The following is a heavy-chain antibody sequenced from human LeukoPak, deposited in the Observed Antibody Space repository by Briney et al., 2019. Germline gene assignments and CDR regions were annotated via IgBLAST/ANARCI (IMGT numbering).Heavy chain of an antibody. CDR1: GLTFSSYG. V-gene: IGHV3-64*01. Sequence: GGSLRLSCAASGLTFSSYGMHWVRQAPGKGLEYVSAISSNGGSTYYANSVKGRFTISRDNSKNTLYLQMGSLRAEDMAVYYCARDRDSSSWFDYWGQGTLVTVSS. D-gene: IGHD6-13*01. CDR3: ARDRDSSSWFDY. CDR2: ISSNGGST. J-gene: IGHJ5*01.